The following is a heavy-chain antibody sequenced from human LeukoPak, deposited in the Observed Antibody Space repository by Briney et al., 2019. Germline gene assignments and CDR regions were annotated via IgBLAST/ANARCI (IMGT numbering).Heavy chain of an antibody. CDR3: ARSTNTASRSGSYYNLDGGAGRY. V-gene: IGHV1-69*13. D-gene: IGHD3-10*01. Sequence: GASVKVSCKTSGGTFRTYSISWVRQAPGQGLEWMGGIIPIFPTASYAQKFQGRVTITADESTSTAYMELSSLRSEDTAVYYCARSTNTASRSGSYYNLDGGAGRYWGQGTLVTVSS. CDR2: IIPIFPTA. J-gene: IGHJ4*02. CDR1: GGTFRTYS.